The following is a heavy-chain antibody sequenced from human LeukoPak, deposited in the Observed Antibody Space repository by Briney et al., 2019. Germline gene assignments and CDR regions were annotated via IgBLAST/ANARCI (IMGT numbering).Heavy chain of an antibody. CDR1: GGSVSSSSYY. D-gene: IGHD2-2*01. V-gene: IGHV4-61*01. CDR3: ARYPHCSSTDCYVA. Sequence: PSETLSLTCTVSGGSVSSSSYYWSRIRQPPGKGLEWIGYLSYSGSTNYNPSLKSRVSISVDTSKNQFSLKLSSVTAADTAVYYCARYPHCSSTDCYVAWGQGTLVIVPA. J-gene: IGHJ4*02. CDR2: LSYSGST.